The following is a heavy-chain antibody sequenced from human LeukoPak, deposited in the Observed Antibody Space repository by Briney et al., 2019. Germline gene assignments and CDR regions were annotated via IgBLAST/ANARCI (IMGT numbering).Heavy chain of an antibody. CDR3: ARDDGMYYYDSSGYGFDY. CDR1: GGTFSSYA. Sequence: SVKVSCKASGGTFSSYAISWVRQAPGQGLEWMGGIIPIFGTANYAQKFQGRVTITTDESTSTAYMELSSLRSEDTAVYYCARDDGMYYYDSSGYGFDYWGQGTLVTVSS. J-gene: IGHJ4*02. V-gene: IGHV1-69*05. D-gene: IGHD3-22*01. CDR2: IIPIFGTA.